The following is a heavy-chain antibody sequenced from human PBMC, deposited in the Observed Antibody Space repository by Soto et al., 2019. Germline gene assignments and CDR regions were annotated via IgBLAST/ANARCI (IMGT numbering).Heavy chain of an antibody. CDR2: ISYDGSNK. CDR1: GFTFSSYG. D-gene: IGHD4-17*01. V-gene: IGHV3-30*18. CDR3: AKTYGDYFNY. J-gene: IGHJ4*02. Sequence: TGGSLRLSCAASGFTFSSYGMHWVRQAPGKGLEWVAVISYDGSNKYYADSVKGRFTISRDNSKNTLYLQMNSLRAEDTAVYYCAKTYGDYFNYWGQGTLVTVSS.